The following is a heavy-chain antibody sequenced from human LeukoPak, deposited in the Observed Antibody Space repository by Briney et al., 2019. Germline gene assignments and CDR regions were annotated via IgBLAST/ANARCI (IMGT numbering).Heavy chain of an antibody. CDR3: ARHGANRQQLVMAFDI. D-gene: IGHD6-13*01. CDR1: GGSISSYY. J-gene: IGHJ3*02. V-gene: IGHV4-59*08. Sequence: SGILSLTCSVSGGSISSYYWSWIRQPPGQGLEWIGYIYYSRGTNYIPSLKSRVTISIDTSKNQFSLKVNSVTAADTAVYYCARHGANRQQLVMAFDIWGQGTMVTLSS. CDR2: IYYSRGT.